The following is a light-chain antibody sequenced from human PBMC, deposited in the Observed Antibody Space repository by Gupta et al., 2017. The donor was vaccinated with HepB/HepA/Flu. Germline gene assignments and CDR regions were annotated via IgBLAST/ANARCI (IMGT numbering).Light chain of an antibody. CDR2: AAS. CDR1: QNIGNS. V-gene: IGKV1-39*01. Sequence: LQMTQSPSSLSASLGDRVTITCRASQNIGNSLNWYQQQPGKAPKLMIDAASYLQDEVPLRFSGSGSGTDCTLTISSLQPENFASDYWQEHYSASTSTFGPGTKVDIK. J-gene: IGKJ3*01. CDR3: QEHYSASTST.